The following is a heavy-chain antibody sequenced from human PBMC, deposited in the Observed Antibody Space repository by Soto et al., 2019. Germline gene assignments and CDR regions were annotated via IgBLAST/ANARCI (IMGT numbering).Heavy chain of an antibody. Sequence: ASVKVSCKVSGYTLTELSMHWVRQAPGKGLEWMGGFDPEDGETIYAQKFQGRVTMTEDTSTDTAYMELSSLRSEDTAVYYCATGYGSGSYYNYRVGKWFDPWGQGTLVPVPS. CDR3: ATGYGSGSYYNYRVGKWFDP. CDR2: FDPEDGET. CDR1: GYTLTELS. D-gene: IGHD3-10*01. J-gene: IGHJ5*02. V-gene: IGHV1-24*01.